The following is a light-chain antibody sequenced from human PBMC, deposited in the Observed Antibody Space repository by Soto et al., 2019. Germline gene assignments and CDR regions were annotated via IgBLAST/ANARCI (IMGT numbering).Light chain of an antibody. Sequence: QPVLTQPPSVSGAPGQGVSISCSGTSSNIGAGYDVHWYQHLPGTAPKLLIYGSTHRPSGVPDRFSGSKSDTSASLAITGLQADDEADYYCSSYTSSSTWVFGGGTKLTVL. CDR1: SSNIGAGYD. V-gene: IGLV1-40*01. CDR2: GST. CDR3: SSYTSSSTWV. J-gene: IGLJ3*02.